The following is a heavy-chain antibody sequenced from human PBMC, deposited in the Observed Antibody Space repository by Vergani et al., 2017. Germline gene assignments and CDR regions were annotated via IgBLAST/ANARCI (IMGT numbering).Heavy chain of an antibody. CDR1: GYTFTGYY. D-gene: IGHD6-19*01. CDR2: INPNSGGT. CDR3: ARVVGYSSGWYLVGDAFDI. Sequence: QVQLVQSGAEVKKPGASVKVSCKASGYTFTGYYMHWVRQAPGQGLEWMGWINPNSGGTNYAQKFQGRVTMTRDTSISTAYMELSRLRSDDTAVYYCARVVGYSSGWYLVGDAFDIWGQGTMVTVSS. J-gene: IGHJ3*02. V-gene: IGHV1-2*02.